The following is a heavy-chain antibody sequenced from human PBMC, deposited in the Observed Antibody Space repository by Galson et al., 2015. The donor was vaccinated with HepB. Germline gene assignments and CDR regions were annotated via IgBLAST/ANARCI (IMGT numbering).Heavy chain of an antibody. V-gene: IGHV1-8*01. Sequence: SVKVSCKASGCTFTNYDINWVRQATGQGLEWMGWMSPNSGNTGYAQKFQGRVTMTRNNSISTAYMELSSLRSEDTAVYSCARGPPNWGFDFWGQGTLVTVSS. J-gene: IGHJ4*02. CDR1: GCTFTNYD. CDR3: ARGPPNWGFDF. D-gene: IGHD7-27*01. CDR2: MSPNSGNT.